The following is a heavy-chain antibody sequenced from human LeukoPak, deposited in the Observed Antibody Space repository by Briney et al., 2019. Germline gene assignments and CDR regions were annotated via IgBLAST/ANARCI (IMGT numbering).Heavy chain of an antibody. CDR2: IKSKTDGGTT. CDR3: AKDDMVRGNWFDP. D-gene: IGHD3-10*01. J-gene: IGHJ5*02. V-gene: IGHV3-15*01. CDR1: GFTFSNAW. Sequence: GGSLRLSCAASGFTFSNAWMSWVRQAPGKGLEWVGRIKSKTDGGTTDYAAPVKGRFTISRDDSKNTLYLQMNSLRAEDTAVYYCAKDDMVRGNWFDPWGQGTLVTVSS.